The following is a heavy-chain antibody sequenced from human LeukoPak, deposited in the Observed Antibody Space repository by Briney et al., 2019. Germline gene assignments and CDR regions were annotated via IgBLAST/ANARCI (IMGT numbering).Heavy chain of an antibody. CDR1: GYTFTSYG. D-gene: IGHD1-26*01. V-gene: IGHV1-18*01. CDR2: ISAYNGNT. J-gene: IGHJ4*02. CDR3: ARAGAGRYSGSYIFDY. Sequence: GASVKVSCKASGYTFTSYGISWMRQAPGQGLEWMGWISAYNGNTNYAQKLQGRVTMTTDTSTSTAYMELRSLRSDDTAVYYCARAGAGRYSGSYIFDYWGQGTLVTVSS.